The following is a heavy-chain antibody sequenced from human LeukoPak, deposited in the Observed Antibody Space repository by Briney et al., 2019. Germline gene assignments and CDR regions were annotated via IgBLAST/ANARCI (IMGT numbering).Heavy chain of an antibody. V-gene: IGHV3-30*17. CDR1: GFIFTNYP. D-gene: IGHD3-3*01. J-gene: IGHJ6*03. CDR2: MSIDGNTK. Sequence: GGSLRLSCAASGFIFTNYPIHWVRQTPDKGLECVAIMSIDGNTKYYADSVRGRFIVSRDNSRNTLYLQMNSLRAEDTAVYYCAKDFWSVDYYYYYYMDVWGKGTTVTVSS. CDR3: AKDFWSVDYYYYYYMDV.